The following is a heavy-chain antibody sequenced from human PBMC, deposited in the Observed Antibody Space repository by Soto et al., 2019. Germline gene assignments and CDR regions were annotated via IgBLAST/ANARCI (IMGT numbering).Heavy chain of an antibody. D-gene: IGHD3-22*01. CDR1: GGTFRSYA. V-gene: IGHV1-69*01. J-gene: IGHJ6*02. CDR2: IIPIFGTA. Sequence: QVQLVQSGAEVKKPGSSVKVSCKASGGTFRSYAISWVRQAPGQGLEWMGGIIPIFGTANYAQKFQGRVTITADESTSTAYMELSSLRSEDTAVYYCARDRGGHYYDSSGYYLYYYGMDVWGQGTTVTVSS. CDR3: ARDRGGHYYDSSGYYLYYYGMDV.